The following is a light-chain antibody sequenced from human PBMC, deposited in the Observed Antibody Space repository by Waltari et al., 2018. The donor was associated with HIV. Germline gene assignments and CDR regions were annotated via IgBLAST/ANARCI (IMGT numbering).Light chain of an antibody. V-gene: IGLV1-40*01. CDR1: SSNIGTNYD. CDR2: GNT. CDR3: QSYDNTVNGWV. J-gene: IGLJ3*02. Sequence: QSVLTQPPSVSGAPGQTVTVSCTASSSNIGTNYDVHWYQFLPGEVPKLLIYGNTIRPAGVPGRFSGSSSGTSASLAITGLQPADEADYYCQSYDNTVNGWVFGGGTRVTV.